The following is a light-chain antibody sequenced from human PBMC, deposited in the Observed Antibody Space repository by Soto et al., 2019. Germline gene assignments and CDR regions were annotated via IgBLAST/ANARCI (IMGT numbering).Light chain of an antibody. Sequence: SSELTQPPSVSVSPGQTASITCSGDKLGDKYACWYQQKPGQSPVLVIYQDSKRPSGIPERFSGSNSGNTATLTISGTQAMDEADSYCQAWDSSTEVFGGGTKLTVL. CDR2: QDS. V-gene: IGLV3-1*01. CDR3: QAWDSSTEV. J-gene: IGLJ2*01. CDR1: KLGDKY.